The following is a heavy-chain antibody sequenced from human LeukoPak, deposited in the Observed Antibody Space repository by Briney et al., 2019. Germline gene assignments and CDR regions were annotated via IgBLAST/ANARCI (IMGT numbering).Heavy chain of an antibody. D-gene: IGHD3-3*01. Sequence: SETLSLTCTVSGGSISSSSYYWGWIRQPPGKGLEWIGSIYYSGSTYYNPSLKSRVTISVDTSKNQFSLKLSSVTAADTAVYYCARDGGAFWSGYYYYYYMDVWGKGTTVTVSS. J-gene: IGHJ6*03. CDR3: ARDGGAFWSGYYYYYYMDV. CDR2: IYYSGST. V-gene: IGHV4-39*02. CDR1: GGSISSSSYY.